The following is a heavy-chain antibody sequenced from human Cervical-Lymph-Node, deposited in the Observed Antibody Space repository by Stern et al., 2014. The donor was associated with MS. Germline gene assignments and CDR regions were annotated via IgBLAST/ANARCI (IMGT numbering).Heavy chain of an antibody. CDR2: IHYSGST. V-gene: IGHV4-59*11. D-gene: IGHD2-15*01. Sequence: QVQLMQSGPGLVKPSETLSLTCTVSGGSISSHYWTWMRQPPGKGLEWIGYIHYSGSTRFNPSLKSRVTMSVDTSKNHISLRLSSVTAADTAVYYCVRYCGGGSCPDVWGQGTTVTVSS. CDR1: GGSISSHY. CDR3: VRYCGGGSCPDV. J-gene: IGHJ6*02.